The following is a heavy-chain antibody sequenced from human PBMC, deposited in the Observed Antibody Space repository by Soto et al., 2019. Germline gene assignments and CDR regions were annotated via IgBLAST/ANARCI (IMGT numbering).Heavy chain of an antibody. Sequence: QVQLVQSGAEVKKPGASVKVSCKASGYTFTSYGISWVRQAPGQGRERMGWISAYNGNTNYAQKLQGRVTMTTDTSTSTAYMELRSLRSDDTAVYYCARDGYNYFGLGDYYYYGMDVWGQGTTVTVSS. J-gene: IGHJ6*02. CDR1: GYTFTSYG. CDR2: ISAYNGNT. V-gene: IGHV1-18*01. D-gene: IGHD5-12*01. CDR3: ARDGYNYFGLGDYYYYGMDV.